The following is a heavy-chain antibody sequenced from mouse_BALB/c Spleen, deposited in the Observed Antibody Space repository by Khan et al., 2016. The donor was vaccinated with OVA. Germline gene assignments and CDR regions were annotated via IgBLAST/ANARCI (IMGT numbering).Heavy chain of an antibody. V-gene: IGHV3-2*02. CDR1: GYSITSDYA. J-gene: IGHJ2*01. D-gene: IGHD2-14*01. CDR3: AGSSFYYRCSFFDY. CDR2: ISYNGST. Sequence: EVQLQESGPGLVKPSQSLSLTCTVTGYSITSDYAWTWIRQFPGNKLEWMGFISYNGSTIYNPSLQSRTSITRDTSTNQFFLQLNSVTTEDTTTYYYAGSSFYYRCSFFDYWGQGTTLTVSS.